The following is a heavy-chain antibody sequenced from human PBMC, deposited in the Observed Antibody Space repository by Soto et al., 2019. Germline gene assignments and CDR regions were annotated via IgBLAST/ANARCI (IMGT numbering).Heavy chain of an antibody. D-gene: IGHD5-18*01. V-gene: IGHV4-59*01. Sequence: SETLSLTCAVSGGSISSYYWSWIRQPPGKGLEWIGYIYYSGNTNSNPSLKSRATISVDTSKNQLSLNMTSVTAADTAVYYCARAPRGYSYGPFDYWGQGTLVTVSS. CDR1: GGSISSYY. CDR2: IYYSGNT. J-gene: IGHJ4*02. CDR3: ARAPRGYSYGPFDY.